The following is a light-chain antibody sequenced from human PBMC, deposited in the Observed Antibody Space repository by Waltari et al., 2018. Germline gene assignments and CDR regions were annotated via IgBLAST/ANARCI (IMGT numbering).Light chain of an antibody. CDR3: QQYHSVSVT. J-gene: IGKJ4*01. CDR2: QAS. V-gene: IGKV1-5*03. CDR1: QSVSPW. Sequence: DIQMTQSPSTLSASVGDTVTITCRASQSVSPWLAWYQQKPGKAPKPRIYQASNVENGAPCRFSGSGAGTEFTLTISSLQPDDFATYYGQQYHSVSVTFGGGTKVEIK.